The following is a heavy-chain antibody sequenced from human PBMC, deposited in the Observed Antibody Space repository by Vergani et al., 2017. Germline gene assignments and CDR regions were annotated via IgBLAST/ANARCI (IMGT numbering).Heavy chain of an antibody. CDR3: AKDRYDILTGYYSRYYFDY. J-gene: IGHJ4*02. V-gene: IGHV3-23*04. CDR1: GFTFSSYA. CDR2: ISGSGGST. D-gene: IGHD3-9*01. Sequence: EVQLVESGGGLVQPGGSLRLSCAASGFTFSSYAMSWVRQAPGKGLEWVSAISGSGGSTYYADSVKGRFTISRDNSKNTLYLQMNSLRAEDTAVYYCAKDRYDILTGYYSRYYFDYWGQGTLVTVSS.